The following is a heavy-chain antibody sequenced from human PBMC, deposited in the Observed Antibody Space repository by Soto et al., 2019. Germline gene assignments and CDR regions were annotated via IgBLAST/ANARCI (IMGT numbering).Heavy chain of an antibody. CDR3: AKTAEAVAGSVYDF. CDR1: GFTFINYA. J-gene: IGHJ4*02. CDR2: IGGSGGRT. D-gene: IGHD6-19*01. Sequence: GGSLRLSCAASGFTFINYAMSWVRQAPGKGLEWLSAIGGSGGRTYYADSVKGRFTISRDNSKNTLYLQMDSLRAEDTAVYYCAKTAEAVAGSVYDFWGQGTLVTVSS. V-gene: IGHV3-23*01.